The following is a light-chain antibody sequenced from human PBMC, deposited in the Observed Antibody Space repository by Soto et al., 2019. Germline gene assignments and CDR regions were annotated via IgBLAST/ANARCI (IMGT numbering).Light chain of an antibody. V-gene: IGKV1-5*03. Sequence: DIQMIQSPSTLSASIGDRVTITCRASQSISSWLAWYQQKPGKAPRLLIYKASSFQSGVPSRFSGSASGTEFTLTVSSLQPDDFATYYCQQSRTFGQGTKVEIK. CDR2: KAS. J-gene: IGKJ1*01. CDR3: QQSRT. CDR1: QSISSW.